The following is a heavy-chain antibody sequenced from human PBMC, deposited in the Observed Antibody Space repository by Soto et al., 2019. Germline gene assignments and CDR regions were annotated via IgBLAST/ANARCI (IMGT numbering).Heavy chain of an antibody. CDR3: ARHVGSYYGAGYFDY. CDR1: GGSISSGSYY. V-gene: IGHV4-39*01. J-gene: IGHJ4*02. Sequence: QLQLQESGPGLVKPSETLSLTCTVSGGSISSGSYYWGWIRQPPGKGLEWIGSIYYSGSTYYNPSLRSRVTLSVDTSKNQFSLKLNSVTAADTAVYYCARHVGSYYGAGYFDYCGQGTLVTVSS. D-gene: IGHD1-26*01. CDR2: IYYSGST.